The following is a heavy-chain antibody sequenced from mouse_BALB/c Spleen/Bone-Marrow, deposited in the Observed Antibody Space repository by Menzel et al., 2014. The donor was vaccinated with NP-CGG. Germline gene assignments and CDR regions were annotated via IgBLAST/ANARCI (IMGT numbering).Heavy chain of an antibody. CDR1: GFTFSNYA. Sequence: EVKLVDSGGGLVSPGGSLKLSCAASGFTFSNYAMSWVRQTPEKRLEWVATVSSGGSFTYYPDSVKGRFTISRDSAKNTLYLQMSSLRSEDTAMYYCARHGDNYVFDYWGQGTTLTVSS. J-gene: IGHJ2*01. V-gene: IGHV5-9-3*01. CDR2: VSSGGSFT. CDR3: ARHGDNYVFDY. D-gene: IGHD1-3*01.